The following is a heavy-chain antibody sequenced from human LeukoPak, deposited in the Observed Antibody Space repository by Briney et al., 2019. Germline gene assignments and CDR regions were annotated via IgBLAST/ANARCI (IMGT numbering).Heavy chain of an antibody. CDR1: GFTFSSYA. D-gene: IGHD5-18*01. V-gene: IGHV3-23*01. CDR3: AKDGYSYGTTDY. CDR2: ISGSGGST. Sequence: GGSLRLSCAASGFTFSSYAMSWVRQAPGRGLEWVSTISGSGGSTYYADSVKGRFTISRDNSKNTLYLQMNSLRAEDTAVYYCAKDGYSYGTTDYWGQGTLVTVSP. J-gene: IGHJ4*02.